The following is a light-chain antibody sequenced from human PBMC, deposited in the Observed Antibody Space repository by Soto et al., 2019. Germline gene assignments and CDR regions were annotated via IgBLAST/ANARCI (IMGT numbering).Light chain of an antibody. CDR1: SSDIGEENY. Sequence: QSVLTQPASVSGSPGQSITISCTGTSSDIGEENYVSWYQQHPGKVPKLILYEVSKRPSGVPDRFSGSRSGNTASLTVSGLQAEDEADYYCSSFAGSPVVFGGGTQLTVL. V-gene: IGLV2-8*01. CDR2: EVS. J-gene: IGLJ2*01. CDR3: SSFAGSPVV.